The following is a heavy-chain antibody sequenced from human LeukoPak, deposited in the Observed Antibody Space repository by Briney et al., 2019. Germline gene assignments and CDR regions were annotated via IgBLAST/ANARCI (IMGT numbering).Heavy chain of an antibody. Sequence: SETLSLTCTVSGGSISGYSWTWIRQPPGQGLEWIGYFHNSRTTSYNPSLPGRVIISVDTAMDQISLKLNSVTAADTAVYYCARGHLGLSPWGQGTPVTVSS. CDR2: FHNSRTT. CDR3: ARGHLGLSP. CDR1: GGSISGYS. V-gene: IGHV4-59*01. D-gene: IGHD3-10*01. J-gene: IGHJ5*02.